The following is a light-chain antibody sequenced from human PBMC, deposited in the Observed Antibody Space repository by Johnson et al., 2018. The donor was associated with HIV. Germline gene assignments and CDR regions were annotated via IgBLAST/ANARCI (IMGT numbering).Light chain of an antibody. CDR3: GTWDNSLSTGGV. J-gene: IGLJ1*01. CDR1: SSNIGNNY. CDR2: DNN. V-gene: IGLV1-51*01. Sequence: QSLLTQPPSVSAAPGQKVTISCSGSSSNIGNNYVSWYQHLPGTAPKLLIYDNNKRPSGIPDRFSGSKSGTSATLGITGLQTGDGADYYCGTWDNSLSTGGVFGTGTKVPVL.